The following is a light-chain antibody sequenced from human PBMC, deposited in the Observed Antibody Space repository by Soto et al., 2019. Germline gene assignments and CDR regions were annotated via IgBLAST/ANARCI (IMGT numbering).Light chain of an antibody. J-gene: IGKJ4*01. CDR1: QSVSNY. V-gene: IGKV3-15*01. Sequence: EIVLTQSPATLSLSPGERATLSCSASQSVSNYLAWYQHKPGQAPRLLIYGASTRATGIPARFTGSGSGTEFTLTISSLQSEDFAVYYCQQYNNWPLTFGGGTKVDIK. CDR3: QQYNNWPLT. CDR2: GAS.